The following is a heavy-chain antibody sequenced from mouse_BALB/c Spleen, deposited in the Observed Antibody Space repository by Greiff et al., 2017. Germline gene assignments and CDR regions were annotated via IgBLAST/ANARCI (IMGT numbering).Heavy chain of an antibody. CDR1: GDSITSGY. J-gene: IGHJ4*01. Sequence: EVQLVESGPSLVKPSQTLSLTCSVTGDSITSGYWTWIRKFPGNKLEYMGYISYSGSTYYNPSLKSRISITRDTSKNQYYLQLNSVTTEDTATYYCARWDYYGYYYAMDYWGQGTSVTVSS. CDR3: ARWDYYGYYYAMDY. V-gene: IGHV3-8*02. CDR2: ISYSGST. D-gene: IGHD1-2*01.